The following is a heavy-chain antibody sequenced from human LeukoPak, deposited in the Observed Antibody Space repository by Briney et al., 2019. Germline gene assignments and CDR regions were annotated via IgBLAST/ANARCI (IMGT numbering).Heavy chain of an antibody. D-gene: IGHD6-13*01. CDR3: ARDLYYSSSWYYYYYYGMDV. CDR2: ISSSSSYI. J-gene: IGHJ6*02. V-gene: IGHV3-21*01. Sequence: VDAGGSLRLSCAASGFTFSSYSMNWVRQAPGKGLEWVSSISSSSSYIYYADSVKGRFTISRDNAKNSLYLQMNSLRAEDTAVCYCARDLYYSSSWYYYYYYGMDVWGQGTTVTVSS. CDR1: GFTFSSYS.